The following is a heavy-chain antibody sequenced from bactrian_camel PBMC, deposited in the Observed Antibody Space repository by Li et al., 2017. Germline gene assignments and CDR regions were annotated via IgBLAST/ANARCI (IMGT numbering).Heavy chain of an antibody. D-gene: IGHD4*01. V-gene: IGHV3S55*01. Sequence: HVQLVESGGGSVRAGGTLKLSCKASNYVHSRCGMGWYHQAPGKEREEVGVFDSDDSISYREPVKGRFTISRDNANNTLHLQMNSLTPEDTALYYCVTAVNREYETYDTGFGYWGRGTQVTVS. CDR1: NYVHSRCG. CDR2: FDSDDSI. CDR3: VTAVNREYETYDTGFGY. J-gene: IGHJ6*01.